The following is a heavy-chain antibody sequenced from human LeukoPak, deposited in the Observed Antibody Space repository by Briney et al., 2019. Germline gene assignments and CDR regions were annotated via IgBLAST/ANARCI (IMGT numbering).Heavy chain of an antibody. D-gene: IGHD2-2*01. CDR3: ASGVSSTSCYVDY. J-gene: IGHJ4*02. CDR2: ISNSSSTM. V-gene: IGHV3-48*01. CDR1: GFTFSSYS. Sequence: GGSLRLSCAASGFTFSSYSMNWVRQAPGKGLEWISYISNSSSTMYYADSVKGRFTISRDNAKNSLYLQMNSLRAEDTAVYYCASGVSSTSCYVDYWGQGTLVTVSS.